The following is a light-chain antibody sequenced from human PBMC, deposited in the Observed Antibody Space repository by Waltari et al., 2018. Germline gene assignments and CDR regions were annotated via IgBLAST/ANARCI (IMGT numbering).Light chain of an antibody. CDR3: QAWDTISAG. CDR2: QDT. J-gene: IGLJ2*01. V-gene: IGLV3-1*01. CDR1: QLGHNY. Sequence: SYELTQPPSAVASPRQTASTPSSGAQLGHNYVSWYQQKPGQSPVLIIYQDTKRPSGIPARLTGSNSGNTATLTISGTQVMDEGDYYCQAWDTISAGLGGGTKLTVL.